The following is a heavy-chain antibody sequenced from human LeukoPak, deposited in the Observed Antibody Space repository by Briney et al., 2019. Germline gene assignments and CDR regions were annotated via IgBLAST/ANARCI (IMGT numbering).Heavy chain of an antibody. V-gene: IGHV3-30*04. Sequence: GGSLRLSCAASGFTFSSYAMHWVRQAPGKGLEWVAVISYDGSNKYYADSVKGRFTISRDNSKNTLYLQVNSLRAEDTAVYYCARGGSAALDYWGQGTLVTVSS. CDR2: ISYDGSNK. CDR1: GFTFSSYA. D-gene: IGHD6-13*01. J-gene: IGHJ4*02. CDR3: ARGGSAALDY.